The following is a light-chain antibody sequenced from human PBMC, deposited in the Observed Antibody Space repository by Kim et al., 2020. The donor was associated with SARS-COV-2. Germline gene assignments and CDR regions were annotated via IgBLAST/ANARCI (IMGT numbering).Light chain of an antibody. J-gene: IGKJ2*01. CDR3: QQYGSYPNT. CDR2: GAS. Sequence: DIQMTQSPSSLSASVGDRVTITCRASQDIGNYVAWFQQKPGKAPKSLIYGASSLQSGVLSKFSGSGSGTDFTLTISSLQPEDFATFYCQQYGSYPNTFGQGTKLEI. V-gene: IGKV1-16*02. CDR1: QDIGNY.